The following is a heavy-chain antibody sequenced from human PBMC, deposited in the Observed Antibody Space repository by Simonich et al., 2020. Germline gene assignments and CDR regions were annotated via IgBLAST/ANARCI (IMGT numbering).Heavy chain of an antibody. D-gene: IGHD3-9*01. Sequence: QVTLKESGPVLVKPTETLTLTCTVSGFSLSNARMGVRWIRQPPVKALEWLAHIFSNDEKSYSTSLKSRLTIAKDTSKSQVVLTMTNMDPVDTATYYCARDYDILTGYYTFDYWGQGTLVTVSS. CDR2: IFSNDEK. CDR1: GFSLSNARMG. J-gene: IGHJ4*02. V-gene: IGHV2-26*02. CDR3: ARDYDILTGYYTFDY.